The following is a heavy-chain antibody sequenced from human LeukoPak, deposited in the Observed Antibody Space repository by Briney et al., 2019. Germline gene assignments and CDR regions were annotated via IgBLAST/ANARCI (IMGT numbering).Heavy chain of an antibody. D-gene: IGHD2-2*01. Sequence: SETLSLTCTVSGGSISSYYWSWIRQPAGKGLEWIGRIYTSGSTNYNPSLKSRVTMSVNTSKNQFSLKLSSVTAADTAVYYCARVTVVPAAMTSYYYYMDVWGKGTTVTVSS. J-gene: IGHJ6*03. CDR3: ARVTVVPAAMTSYYYYMDV. CDR1: GGSISSYY. V-gene: IGHV4-4*07. CDR2: IYTSGST.